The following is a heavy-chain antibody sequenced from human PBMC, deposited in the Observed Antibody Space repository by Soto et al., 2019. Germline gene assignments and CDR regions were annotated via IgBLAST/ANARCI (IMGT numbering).Heavy chain of an antibody. V-gene: IGHV3-74*01. CDR1: GFTSSSYW. Sequence: EVQLVESGGGLVQPGGSLRLSCAASGFTSSSYWMHWVRQAPGKGLVWVSRINSDGSSISYADSVKGRFTISRDNAKNTLYLQMNSLRAEDTAVYFCARGPGGYMDVWGKGTTVTVSS. CDR3: ARGPGGYMDV. CDR2: INSDGSSI. D-gene: IGHD3-10*01. J-gene: IGHJ6*03.